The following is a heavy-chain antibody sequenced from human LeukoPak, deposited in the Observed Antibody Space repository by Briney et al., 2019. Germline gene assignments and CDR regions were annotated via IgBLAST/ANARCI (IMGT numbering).Heavy chain of an antibody. Sequence: ASVKVSCKASGYTFTSYYMHWVRQAPGQGLEWMGIINPSGGSTSYAQKFQGRVTMTRDTSISTAYMELSRLRSDDTAVYYCAREGVVTSMPDYWGQGTLVTVSS. CDR2: INPSGGST. V-gene: IGHV1-46*01. CDR3: AREGVVTSMPDY. D-gene: IGHD3-3*01. J-gene: IGHJ4*02. CDR1: GYTFTSYY.